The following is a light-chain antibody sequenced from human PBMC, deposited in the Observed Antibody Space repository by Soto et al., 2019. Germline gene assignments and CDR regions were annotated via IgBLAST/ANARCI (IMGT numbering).Light chain of an antibody. J-gene: IGLJ1*01. CDR3: SSYTRSSTYV. CDR2: EVS. CDR1: SSDIGAYKY. V-gene: IGLV2-14*01. Sequence: QSALTQPASVSGSPGQSITISCTGTSSDIGAYKYVSWYQQRPGKAPKLMVYEVSSRPSGVSDRFSGSKSGNTASLTISGLRAEDEADYYCSSYTRSSTYVFGTGNKVTVL.